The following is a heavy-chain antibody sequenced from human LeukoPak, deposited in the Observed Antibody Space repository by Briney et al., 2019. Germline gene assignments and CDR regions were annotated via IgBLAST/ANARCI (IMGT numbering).Heavy chain of an antibody. V-gene: IGHV4-59*01. J-gene: IGHJ4*02. D-gene: IGHD6-25*01. CDR3: ARLAAAGHNYYFDY. CDR2: IYYSGST. CDR1: DGSISSDY. Sequence: SETLSLTCTVSDGSISSDYWSWIRQPPGKGLECIGYIYYSGSTNYNPSLKSRVTISLDTSKNQFSLKLSSVTAADTAVYYCARLAAAGHNYYFDYWGQGTLVTVSS.